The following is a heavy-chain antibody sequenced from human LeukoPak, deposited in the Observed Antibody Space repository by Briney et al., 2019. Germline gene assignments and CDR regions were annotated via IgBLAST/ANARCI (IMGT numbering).Heavy chain of an antibody. D-gene: IGHD3-10*01. CDR3: AKDMVRGVKWGNWFDP. CDR1: GFTFDDYA. V-gene: IGHV3-9*01. CDR2: ISWNSGSI. J-gene: IGHJ5*02. Sequence: HPGGSLRLSCAASGFTFDDYAMHWVRQAPGKGLEWVSGISWNSGSIGYADSVKGRFTISRDNAKNSLYLQMNSLRAEDTALYYCAKDMVRGVKWGNWFDPWGQGTLVTVSS.